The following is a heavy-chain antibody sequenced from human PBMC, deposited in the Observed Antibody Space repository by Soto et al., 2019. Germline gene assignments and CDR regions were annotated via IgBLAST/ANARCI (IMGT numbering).Heavy chain of an antibody. J-gene: IGHJ6*02. Sequence: QVQLVQSGAEVKKPGSSVTVSCKASGGTFGNSAISWVRQAPGQGLEWMGGIIPIFPTPDYAPKFQGRATITADETTSRAFMECTIPTADDTAVYYCPRYNDRPQLGGDNCCSRDLWGQCTPVTVSS. CDR2: IIPIFPTP. D-gene: IGHD1-1*01. V-gene: IGHV1-69*12. CDR1: GGTFGNSA. CDR3: PRYNDRPQLGGDNCCSRDL.